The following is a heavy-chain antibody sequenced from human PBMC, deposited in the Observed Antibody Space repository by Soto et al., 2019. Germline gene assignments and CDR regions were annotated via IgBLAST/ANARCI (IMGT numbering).Heavy chain of an antibody. D-gene: IGHD1-26*01. CDR2: ISYDGSNK. CDR3: ARDMESGIYYYYGMDV. V-gene: IGHV3-30-3*01. CDR1: GFTFSSYA. Sequence: PVGSLRLSCAASGFTFSSYAMHWVRQAPGKGLEWVAVISYDGSNKYYADSVKGRFTISRDNSKNTLYLQMNSLRAEDTAVYYCARDMESGIYYYYGMDVWGQGTTVTVS. J-gene: IGHJ6*02.